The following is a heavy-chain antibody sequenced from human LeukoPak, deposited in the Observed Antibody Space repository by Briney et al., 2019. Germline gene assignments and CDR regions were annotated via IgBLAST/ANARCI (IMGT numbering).Heavy chain of an antibody. J-gene: IGHJ6*03. CDR3: ARLYCSSTSCHTLHYYYMDV. CDR1: GFTFSSYW. CDR2: INSDGSST. D-gene: IGHD2-2*02. V-gene: IGHV3-74*01. Sequence: TGGSLRLSCAASGFTFSSYWMHWVRHAPGKGLVWVSRINSDGSSTSYADSVKGRFTISRDNAKNSLYLQMNSLRAEDTALYYCARLYCSSTSCHTLHYYYMDVWGKGTTVTVSS.